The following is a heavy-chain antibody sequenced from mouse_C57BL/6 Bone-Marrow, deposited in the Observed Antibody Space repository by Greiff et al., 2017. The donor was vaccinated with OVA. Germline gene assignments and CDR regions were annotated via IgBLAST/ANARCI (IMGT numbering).Heavy chain of an antibody. CDR1: GYTFTSYW. CDR3: ASSSYYSNGGFAY. V-gene: IGHV1-50*01. CDR2: IDPSDSYT. J-gene: IGHJ3*01. Sequence: QVQLQQPGAELVKPGASVKLSCKASGYTFTSYWMQWVKQRPGQGLEWIGEIDPSDSYTNYNQKLKGKATLTVDTSSSTAYMQLSSLTSEDSAVYYCASSSYYSNGGFAYWGQGTLVTVSA. D-gene: IGHD2-5*01.